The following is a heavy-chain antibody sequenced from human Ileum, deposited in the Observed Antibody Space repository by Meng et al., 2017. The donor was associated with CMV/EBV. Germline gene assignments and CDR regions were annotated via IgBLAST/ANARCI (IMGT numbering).Heavy chain of an antibody. J-gene: IGHJ4*02. Sequence: EGQLVESGGGLVQPGGSLRLSCAASGLTFSNYWMNWVRQAPGKGLVWVSSISRDGNIISYADSVKGRFAISRDNAKNTVYLQMNSLSAEDTAVYYCAADYSSSWWGQGTLVTVSS. V-gene: IGHV3-74*01. CDR3: AADYSSSW. D-gene: IGHD6-13*01. CDR2: ISRDGNII. CDR1: GLTFSNYW.